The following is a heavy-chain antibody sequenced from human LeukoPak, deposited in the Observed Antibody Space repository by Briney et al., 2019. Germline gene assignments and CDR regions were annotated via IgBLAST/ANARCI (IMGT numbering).Heavy chain of an antibody. CDR2: IWYDGSNK. D-gene: IGHD6-13*01. CDR3: ASEAGTGSYYFDY. V-gene: IGHV3-33*01. CDR1: GFTFSSYG. Sequence: GGSLRLSCAASGFTFSSYGMHWVRQAPGKGLEWVAVIWYDGSNKYYADSVKGRFTISRDNSKNTLYLQINSLRAEDTAVYYCASEAGTGSYYFDYWGQGTLVTVSS. J-gene: IGHJ4*02.